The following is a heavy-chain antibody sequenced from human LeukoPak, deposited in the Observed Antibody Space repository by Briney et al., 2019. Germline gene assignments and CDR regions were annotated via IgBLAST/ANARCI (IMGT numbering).Heavy chain of an antibody. V-gene: IGHV3-30*04. CDR3: ARDVERYFDWLFNFDY. Sequence: GGSLRLSCAASGFTFSSYAMHWVRQAPGKGLEWVAVISYDGSNKYYADSVKGRFTISRYNSKNTLYLQMNSLRAEDTAVYYCARDVERYFDWLFNFDYWGQGTLVTVSS. CDR2: ISYDGSNK. J-gene: IGHJ4*02. CDR1: GFTFSSYA. D-gene: IGHD3-9*01.